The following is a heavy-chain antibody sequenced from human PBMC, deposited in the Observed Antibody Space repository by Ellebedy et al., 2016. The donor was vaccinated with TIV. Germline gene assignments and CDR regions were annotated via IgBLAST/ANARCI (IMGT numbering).Heavy chain of an antibody. V-gene: IGHV3-21*03. Sequence: GGSLRLSCAASGFTFSNYWMSWVRQAPGKGLEWVSSISSSISYIYYADSEKGRFTSSRDNANNSLYLQMDSLRAEDTAVYYCATLTGGGYGKYYFDYWGQGTLVTVSS. J-gene: IGHJ4*02. D-gene: IGHD1-26*01. CDR3: ATLTGGGYGKYYFDY. CDR1: GFTFSNYW. CDR2: ISSSISYI.